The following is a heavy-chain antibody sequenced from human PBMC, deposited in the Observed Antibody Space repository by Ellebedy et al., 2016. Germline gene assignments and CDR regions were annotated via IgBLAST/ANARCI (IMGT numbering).Heavy chain of an antibody. D-gene: IGHD3-3*01. J-gene: IGHJ5*02. V-gene: IGHV1-2*02. CDR2: INPNSGGT. CDR1: GYTFTGYY. Sequence: ASVKVSXXASGYTFTGYYMHWVRQAPGQGLEWMGWINPNSGGTNYAQKFQGRVTMTRDTSISAAYMELSRLRSDDTAVYYCAFNLEAAIYPWGQGTLVTVSS. CDR3: AFNLEAAIYP.